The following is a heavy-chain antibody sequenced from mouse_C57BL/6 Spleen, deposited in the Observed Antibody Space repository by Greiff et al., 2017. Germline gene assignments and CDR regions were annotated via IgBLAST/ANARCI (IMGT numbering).Heavy chain of an antibody. CDR2: ISSGGSYT. CDR3: ARQGTSGSSPWYFDY. Sequence: EVKVVESGGDLVKPGGSLRLSCAASGFTFSSYGMSWVRQTPDKRLEWVATISSGGSYTYYPDSVKGRFTISRDNAKNTLYLQMSSLKSVDTAMYYCARQGTSGSSPWYFDYWGQGTTLTVSS. D-gene: IGHD1-1*01. V-gene: IGHV5-6*01. J-gene: IGHJ2*01. CDR1: GFTFSSYG.